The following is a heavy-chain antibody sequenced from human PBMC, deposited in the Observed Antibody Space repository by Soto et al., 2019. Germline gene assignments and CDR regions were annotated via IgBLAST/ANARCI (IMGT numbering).Heavy chain of an antibody. CDR1: GFTFSSYA. J-gene: IGHJ6*02. CDR3: AKGTAAGTGRYYYYYGMDV. CDR2: ISGSGGST. Sequence: PGGSLRLSCAASGFTFSSYAMGWVRQAPGKGLEWVSAISGSGGSTYYADSVKGRFTISRDNSKNTLYLQMNSLRAEDTAVYYCAKGTAAGTGRYYYYYGMDVWGQGTTVTVSS. D-gene: IGHD6-13*01. V-gene: IGHV3-23*01.